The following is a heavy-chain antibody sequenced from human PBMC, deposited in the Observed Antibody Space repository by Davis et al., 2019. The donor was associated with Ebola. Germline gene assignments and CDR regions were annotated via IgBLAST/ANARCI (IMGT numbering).Heavy chain of an antibody. CDR1: GYTFTGHY. V-gene: IGHV1-2*06. D-gene: IGHD3-3*01. CDR3: ARDRQRWSGYPIDY. J-gene: IGHJ4*02. Sequence: AASVKVSCMASGYTFTGHYMHWVRQAPGQGLEWMVRINPNSGGTHYAQKFQGMVTMTRDTSISTAYMELSRLRSDDTAVYFCARDRQRWSGYPIDYWGQGTLVTVSS. CDR2: INPNSGGT.